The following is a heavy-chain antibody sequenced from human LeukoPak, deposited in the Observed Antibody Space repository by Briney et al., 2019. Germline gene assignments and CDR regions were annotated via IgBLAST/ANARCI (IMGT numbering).Heavy chain of an antibody. Sequence: PGGSLRLSCAASGFTFSNYFMHCVRQAPGKGLEWVSDIASDGSHTFYVESVKGRFTISRDNSKNTLYLQMNSLGPEDTAVYFCARERQDTVIHSGAFDIWGQGTMVTVSS. D-gene: IGHD2-21*02. CDR1: GFTFSNYF. CDR3: ARERQDTVIHSGAFDI. V-gene: IGHV3-30-3*01. J-gene: IGHJ3*02. CDR2: IASDGSHT.